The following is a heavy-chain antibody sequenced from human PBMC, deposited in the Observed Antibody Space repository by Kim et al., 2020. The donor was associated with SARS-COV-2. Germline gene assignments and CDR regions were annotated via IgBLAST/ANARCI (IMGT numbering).Heavy chain of an antibody. D-gene: IGHD2-15*01. V-gene: IGHV3-23*01. CDR3: AKDRHGVVLRWFDP. Sequence: GGSLRLSCAASGFTFSSYAMSWVRQAPGKGLEWVSAISGSGGSTYYADSVKGRFTISRDNSKNTLYLQMNSLRAEDTVVYYCAKDRHGVVLRWFDPWGQGTLVTVSS. CDR1: GFTFSSYA. CDR2: ISGSGGST. J-gene: IGHJ5*02.